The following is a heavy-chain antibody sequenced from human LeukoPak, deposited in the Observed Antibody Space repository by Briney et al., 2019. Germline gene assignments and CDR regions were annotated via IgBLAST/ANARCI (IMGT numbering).Heavy chain of an antibody. V-gene: IGHV4-34*01. CDR3: ARASTVTTWSLGY. Sequence: PSETLSLTCAVYGGSFSGYYWSWIRQPPGKGLEWIGEINHSGSTNYNPSLKSRVTISVDTSKNQFSLNLSSVTAADTAMYYCARASTVTTWSLGYWGQGILVTVSS. CDR2: INHSGST. D-gene: IGHD4-17*01. CDR1: GGSFSGYY. J-gene: IGHJ4*02.